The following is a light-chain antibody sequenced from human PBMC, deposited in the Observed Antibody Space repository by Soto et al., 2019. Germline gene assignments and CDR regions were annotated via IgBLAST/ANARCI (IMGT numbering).Light chain of an antibody. J-gene: IGKJ1*01. V-gene: IGKV3-15*01. CDR2: GAS. CDR1: QSVTSK. CDR3: QQYNDWLPT. Sequence: EIVMTQSPATLSVSPGERATLSCRASQSVTSKLAWYQEKPGQAPRLLIYGASTRATGLPARFSGSGSGTEFTLTISSLQSEDFAVYYCQQYNDWLPTFGQGTKVDIK.